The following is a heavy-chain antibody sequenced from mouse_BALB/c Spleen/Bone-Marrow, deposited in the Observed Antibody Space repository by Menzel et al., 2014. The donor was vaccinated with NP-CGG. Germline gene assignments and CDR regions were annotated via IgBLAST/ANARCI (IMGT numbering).Heavy chain of an antibody. CDR3: ARVYYGYFFAY. Sequence: QVQLQQSGAELAKPGASVKMSCKASGYTFTSYWMHWVKQRPGQGPEWIGYINPSTGYTDYNQKFKDKATLTADKSSSTAYMQLSSLTSEDSAVYYCARVYYGYFFAYWGQGTLVTVSA. V-gene: IGHV1-7*01. D-gene: IGHD1-2*01. J-gene: IGHJ3*01. CDR2: INPSTGYT. CDR1: GYTFTSYW.